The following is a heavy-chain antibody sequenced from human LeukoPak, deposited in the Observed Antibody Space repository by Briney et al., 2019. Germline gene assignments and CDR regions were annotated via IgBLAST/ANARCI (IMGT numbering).Heavy chain of an antibody. V-gene: IGHV1-18*01. D-gene: IGHD2-2*01. Sequence: ASVKVSCEASGYTFTSYGISWVRQAPGQGLEWMGWISAYNGNTSYAQKLQGRVTMTTDTSTSTAYMELRSPRSDDTAVYYCARDAMPGGPHGYWGQGTLVTVSS. J-gene: IGHJ4*02. CDR3: ARDAMPGGPHGY. CDR1: GYTFTSYG. CDR2: ISAYNGNT.